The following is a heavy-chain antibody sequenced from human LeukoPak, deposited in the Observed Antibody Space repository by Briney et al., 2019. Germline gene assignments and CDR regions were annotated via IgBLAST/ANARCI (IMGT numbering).Heavy chain of an antibody. CDR2: IYYSGST. V-gene: IGHV4-59*08. Sequence: SETLSLTCTVSGGSISSYYWSWIRQPPGKGLEWIGYIYYSGSTNYNPSLKSRVTISVDTSKNQFSLKLSSVTAADTAVYYCASFPFDILTGFMGGYFDYWGQGTLVTVSS. CDR1: GGSISSYY. D-gene: IGHD3-9*01. CDR3: ASFPFDILTGFMGGYFDY. J-gene: IGHJ4*02.